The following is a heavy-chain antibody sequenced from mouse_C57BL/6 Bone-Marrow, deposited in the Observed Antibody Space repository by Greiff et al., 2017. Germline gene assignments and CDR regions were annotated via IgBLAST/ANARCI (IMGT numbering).Heavy chain of an antibody. CDR1: GYTFTAYW. Sequence: VQGVEPGAELMQPGASVKLSCKATGYTFTAYWIEWVKQRPGRGLEWIGEIVPGSGSTNYNAKFKSKATFTADTSYNTAYLHLSRLTTEDYAIYYCARKEWMKTYYCGYWGQGTTLTVSS. CDR2: IVPGSGST. V-gene: IGHV1-9*01. D-gene: IGHD1-3*01. J-gene: IGHJ2*01. CDR3: ARKEWMKTYYCGY.